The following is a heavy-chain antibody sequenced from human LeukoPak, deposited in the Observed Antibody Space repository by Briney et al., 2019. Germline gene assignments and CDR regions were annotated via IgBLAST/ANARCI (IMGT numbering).Heavy chain of an antibody. Sequence: GGSLRLSCAASGFTFSDYYMMWIRQAPGKGLAWVSYISSSGSTIYYADSVKGRFTISRDNAKNSLYLQMNSLRAEDTAVYYCARVGSHGYFDYWGQGTLVTVSS. D-gene: IGHD1-26*01. CDR2: ISSSGSTI. J-gene: IGHJ4*02. V-gene: IGHV3-11*01. CDR3: ARVGSHGYFDY. CDR1: GFTFSDYY.